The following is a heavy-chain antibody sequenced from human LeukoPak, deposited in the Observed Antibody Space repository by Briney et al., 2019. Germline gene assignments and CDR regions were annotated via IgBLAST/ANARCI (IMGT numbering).Heavy chain of an antibody. CDR2: ISYDGSNK. D-gene: IGHD3-10*01. CDR1: GFTFSSYA. J-gene: IGHJ5*02. Sequence: PGGSLRLSCAASGFTFSSYAMHWVRQAPGKGLEWVAVISYDGSNKYYADSVKGRFTISRDNSKNTLYLQMNSLRAEDTAVYYCARGFYYGSGRPHWFDPWGQGTLVTVSS. CDR3: ARGFYYGSGRPHWFDP. V-gene: IGHV3-30-3*01.